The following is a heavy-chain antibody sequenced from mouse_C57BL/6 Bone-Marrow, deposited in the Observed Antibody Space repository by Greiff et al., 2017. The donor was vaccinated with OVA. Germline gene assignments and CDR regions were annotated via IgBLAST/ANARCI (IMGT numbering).Heavy chain of an antibody. CDR1: GYTFTSYW. D-gene: IGHD1-1*01. J-gene: IGHJ4*01. CDR2: IDPSDSET. Sequence: QVQLQQSGAELAKPGASVKLSCKASGYTFTSYWMHWVKQRPIQGLEWIGNIDPSDSETHYNQKFKDKATLTVDKSSSTAYMQLSSLTSEDSAVYYCGLHYYGRGDYWGQGTSVTVSS. V-gene: IGHV1-52*01. CDR3: GLHYYGRGDY.